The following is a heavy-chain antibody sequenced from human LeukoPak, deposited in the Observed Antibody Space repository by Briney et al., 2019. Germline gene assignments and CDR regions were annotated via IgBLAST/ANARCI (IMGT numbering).Heavy chain of an antibody. D-gene: IGHD5-12*01. V-gene: IGHV4-38-2*02. J-gene: IGHJ4*02. CDR1: GYSISSGYY. CDR2: IYHSGST. Sequence: SSETLSLTCTVSGYSISSGYYWGWIRPPPGKGLEWIGSIYHSGSTYYNPSLKSRVTISVDTSKNQFSLKLNSVTAADTAVYYCARVSGYDWESFYDYWGQGTLVTVSS. CDR3: ARVSGYDWESFYDY.